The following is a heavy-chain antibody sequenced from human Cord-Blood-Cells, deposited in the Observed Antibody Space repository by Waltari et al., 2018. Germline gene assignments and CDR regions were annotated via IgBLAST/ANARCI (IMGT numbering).Heavy chain of an antibody. V-gene: IGHV1-3*01. Sequence: QVQLVQSGAEVKKPGASVKVSCKASGYTFTTYAMHWVRQAPGQRLEWMGWINAGNGNTKYSQKFQGRVTITRDTSASTAYMELSSLRSEDTAVYYCARDHSSSWFDYWGQGTLVTVSS. D-gene: IGHD6-13*01. CDR2: INAGNGNT. CDR3: ARDHSSSWFDY. CDR1: GYTFTTYA. J-gene: IGHJ4*02.